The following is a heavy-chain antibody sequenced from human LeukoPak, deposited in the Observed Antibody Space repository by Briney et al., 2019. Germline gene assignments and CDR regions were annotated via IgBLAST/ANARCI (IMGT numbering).Heavy chain of an antibody. CDR2: INQDGGKK. J-gene: IGHJ4*02. V-gene: IGHV3-7*01. Sequence: PGGSLRLSCAASGFNFSSYWMRWVRQAPGKGLEWVANINQDGGKKYYVDSVRGRFAISRDNAENSVYLQMNSLRAEDTALYYCARGGAPDNWGQGTLVTVSS. CDR3: ARGGAPDN. CDR1: GFNFSSYW. D-gene: IGHD1-26*01.